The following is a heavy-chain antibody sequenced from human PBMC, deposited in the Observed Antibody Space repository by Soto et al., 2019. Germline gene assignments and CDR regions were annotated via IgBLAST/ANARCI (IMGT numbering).Heavy chain of an antibody. CDR1: GGSISSGGYY. CDR3: ARAAGCISTSCYTRIDYYYYGMDV. D-gene: IGHD2-2*02. Sequence: SETLSLTCTVSGGSISSGGYYWSWIRQHPGKGLEWIGYIYYSGSTYYNPSLKSRVTISVDTSKNQFSLKLSSVTAADTAVYYCARAAGCISTSCYTRIDYYYYGMDVWGQGTTVTVS. V-gene: IGHV4-31*03. CDR2: IYYSGST. J-gene: IGHJ6*02.